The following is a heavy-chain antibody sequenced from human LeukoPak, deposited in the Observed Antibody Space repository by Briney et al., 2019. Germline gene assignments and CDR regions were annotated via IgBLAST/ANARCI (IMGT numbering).Heavy chain of an antibody. V-gene: IGHV1-69*05. J-gene: IGHJ4*02. CDR1: GYTFTSYD. D-gene: IGHD3-22*01. Sequence: GASVKVSCKASGYTFTSYDINWVRQATGQGLEWMGGIIPIFGTANYAQKFQGRVTITTDESTSTAYMELSSLRSEDTAVYYCALGSSGYYWVYWGQGTLVTVSS. CDR3: ALGSSGYYWVY. CDR2: IIPIFGTA.